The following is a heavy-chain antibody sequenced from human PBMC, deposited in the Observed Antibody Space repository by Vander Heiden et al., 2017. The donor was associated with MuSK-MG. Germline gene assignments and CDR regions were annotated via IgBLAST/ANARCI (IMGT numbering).Heavy chain of an antibody. CDR1: GYTFTDYY. CDR2: INPRREAT. V-gene: IGHV1-2*02. Sequence: QVQLAQSGAEVKKPGASVKVSCKISGYTFTDYYIHWVRQAPGQGLQWMGWINPRREATKYEETFQGRVTMTSDTSISTAYMELTGLKSDDTAVYYCARIVRGFDYWGQGTLVTVSS. D-gene: IGHD3-10*02. CDR3: ARIVRGFDY. J-gene: IGHJ4*02.